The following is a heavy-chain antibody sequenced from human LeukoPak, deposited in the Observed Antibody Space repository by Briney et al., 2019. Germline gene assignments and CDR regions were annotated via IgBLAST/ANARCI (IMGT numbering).Heavy chain of an antibody. J-gene: IGHJ4*02. V-gene: IGHV3-53*04. Sequence: GSLRLSCAASGFTVSSNYMSWVRQAPGKGLEWVSVIYSGGSTYYADSVKGRFTISRHNSKNTLYLQMNSLRAEDTAVYYCARASAGGFGELSDWGQGTLVTVSS. CDR3: ARASAGGFGELSD. CDR1: GFTVSSNY. CDR2: IYSGGST. D-gene: IGHD3-10*01.